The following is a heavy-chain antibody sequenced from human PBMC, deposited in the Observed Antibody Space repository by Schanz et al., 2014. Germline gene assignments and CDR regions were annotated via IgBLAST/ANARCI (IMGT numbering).Heavy chain of an antibody. CDR2: ISSVGISK. CDR1: GFTFSSYL. CDR3: ARQRSYFYAMDV. Sequence: EVQLVESGGGLVQPGGSLTLSCAASGFTFSSYLMSWVRQAPGKGLEWVSYISSVGISKYYADPVKGRFTISRDSAKNSLYLQMNSLRAEDTAVYYCARQRSYFYAMDVWGQGTTVTVSS. V-gene: IGHV3-48*04. J-gene: IGHJ6*02.